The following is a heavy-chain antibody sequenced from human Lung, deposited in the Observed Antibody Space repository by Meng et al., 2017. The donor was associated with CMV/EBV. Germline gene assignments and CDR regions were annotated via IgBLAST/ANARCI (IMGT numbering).Heavy chain of an antibody. CDR3: ARGQVQCSTINCHDYRFSGMDV. J-gene: IGHJ6*02. Sequence: SVXVSXXASGYTFSNYDIIWVRQASGQGLEWVGWMNPNRGNTAYAQKFQGRVTMTRDTSTSIAYMELSSLRSGDTAVYYCARGQVQCSTINCHDYRFSGMDVWGQGTTVTVSS. CDR1: GYTFSNYD. V-gene: IGHV1-8*01. D-gene: IGHD2/OR15-2a*01. CDR2: MNPNRGNT.